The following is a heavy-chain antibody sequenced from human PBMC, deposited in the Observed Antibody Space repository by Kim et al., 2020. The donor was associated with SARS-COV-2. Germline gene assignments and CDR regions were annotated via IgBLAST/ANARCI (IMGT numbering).Heavy chain of an antibody. Sequence: ASVKVSCKASGYTFTSYDINWVRQATGQGLEWMGWMNPNSGNTGYAQKFQGRVTMTRNTSISTAYMELSSLRSEDTAVYYCARDIVGALMFDPWGQGTLVTVSS. D-gene: IGHD1-26*01. CDR1: GYTFTSYD. J-gene: IGHJ5*02. CDR2: MNPNSGNT. V-gene: IGHV1-8*01. CDR3: ARDIVGALMFDP.